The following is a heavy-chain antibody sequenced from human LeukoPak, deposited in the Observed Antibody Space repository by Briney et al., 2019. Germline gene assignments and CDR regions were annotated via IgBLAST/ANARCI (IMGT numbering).Heavy chain of an antibody. CDR2: IYYTGVT. CDR3: ARERSSSGGHSWFDP. Sequence: IPSETLSLTCTVSGGYIITSGHYWGWIRQPPGEGLEWIGSIYYTGVTSTNPFFRSRMSISVDTSKNQFSLNLTSVTAADAAVYYCARERSSSGGHSWFDPWGQGTLVTVSS. CDR1: GGYIITSGHY. D-gene: IGHD4-23*01. V-gene: IGHV4-39*07. J-gene: IGHJ5*02.